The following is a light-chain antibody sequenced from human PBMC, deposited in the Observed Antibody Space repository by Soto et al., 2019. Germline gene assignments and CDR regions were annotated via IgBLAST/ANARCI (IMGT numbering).Light chain of an antibody. CDR1: SSDVGAYNF. CDR2: DVT. CDR3: AGWDDTLDAQV. V-gene: IGLV2-11*01. J-gene: IGLJ3*02. Sequence: QSALTQPRSVSGSPGQSVTISCTGTSSDVGAYNFVSWYQQHPGKAPKLLIYDVTKRPSGVPDRFSGSKSGNTASLTISGLQAEDEAEYYCAGWDDTLDAQVFGGGTKLTVL.